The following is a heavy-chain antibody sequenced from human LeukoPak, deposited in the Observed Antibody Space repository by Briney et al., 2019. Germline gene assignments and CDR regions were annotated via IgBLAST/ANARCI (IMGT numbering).Heavy chain of an antibody. Sequence: SETLSLTCIVSGGSISSGRFYWGWIRQPPGKGLEWIGTIFYSGTTYYNPSLKGRVTISVDTSKNQFSLNLNSVTAADTAVYYCARGPEHYDILTGIDSWGQGTLVTVSS. V-gene: IGHV4-39*01. CDR3: ARGPEHYDILTGIDS. J-gene: IGHJ4*02. CDR2: IFYSGTT. CDR1: GGSISSGRFY. D-gene: IGHD3-9*01.